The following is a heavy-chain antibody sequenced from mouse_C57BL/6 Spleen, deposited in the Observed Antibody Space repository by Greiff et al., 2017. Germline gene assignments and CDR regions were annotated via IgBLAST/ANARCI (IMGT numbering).Heavy chain of an antibody. CDR1: GYSITSGYY. V-gene: IGHV3-6*01. D-gene: IGHD1-1*01. CDR2: ISYDGSN. Sequence: EVKLQESGPGLVKPSQSLSLTCSVTGYSITSGYYWNWIRQFPGNKLEWMGYISYDGSNNYNPSLKNRISITRDTSKNQLFLKLHSVTTEDTATYYCARGDYGSSPFAYWGQGTLVTVSA. CDR3: ARGDYGSSPFAY. J-gene: IGHJ3*01.